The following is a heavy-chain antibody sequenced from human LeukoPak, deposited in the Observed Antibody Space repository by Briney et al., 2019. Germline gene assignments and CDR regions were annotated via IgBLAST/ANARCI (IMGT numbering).Heavy chain of an antibody. J-gene: IGHJ6*02. CDR2: ISSSSSYI. Sequence: PGRSLRLSCAASGFTFSSYSMNWVRRAPGKGLEWVSSISSSSSYIYYADSVKGRFTISRDNAKNSLYLQMNSLRAEDTAVYYCARVTAMAPYYYYGMDVWGQGTTVTVSS. CDR1: GFTFSSYS. D-gene: IGHD5-18*01. V-gene: IGHV3-21*01. CDR3: ARVTAMAPYYYYGMDV.